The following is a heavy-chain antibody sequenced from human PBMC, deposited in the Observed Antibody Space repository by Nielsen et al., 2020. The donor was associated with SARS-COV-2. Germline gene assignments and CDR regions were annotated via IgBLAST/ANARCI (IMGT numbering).Heavy chain of an antibody. Sequence: GSLRLSCAVSGGSVSSNVWWTWVRQSPGKGLEWIGEVPHSGSTNYNPSLKSRVTLSMDKSKRQFSLRLTSVSAADTAVYFCARGHLVVVPSPILGLGPFFYYFSLDVWGKGTTVTVSS. D-gene: IGHD2-2*01. V-gene: IGHV4-4*01. J-gene: IGHJ6*03. CDR1: GGSVSSNVW. CDR3: ARGHLVVVPSPILGLGPFFYYFSLDV. CDR2: VPHSGST.